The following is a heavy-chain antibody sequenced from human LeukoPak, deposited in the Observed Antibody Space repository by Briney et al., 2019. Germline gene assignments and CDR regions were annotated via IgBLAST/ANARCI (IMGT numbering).Heavy chain of an antibody. V-gene: IGHV1-46*01. CDR2: INPSGGST. CDR1: GYTFTSYY. D-gene: IGHD5-12*01. Sequence: GASVKVSCKASGYTFTSYYMHWVRQAPGQGLEWMGIINPSGGSTSYAQKFQGRVTMTRDTSISTAYMELSRLRSDDTAVYYCARDSPVAYAFDIWGQGTMVTVSS. J-gene: IGHJ3*02. CDR3: ARDSPVAYAFDI.